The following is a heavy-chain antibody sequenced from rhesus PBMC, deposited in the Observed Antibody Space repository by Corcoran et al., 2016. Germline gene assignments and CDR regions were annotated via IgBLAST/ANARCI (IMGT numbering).Heavy chain of an antibody. Sequence: QVQLQESGPGLVKPSATLSLTCPVYGGYFSSSCWSVIRQTPWTGLAWIGEINGNSGSTNYNPSLKSRVTISKDASKNQFSLKLSSVTAADAAVYYCARYRAAFIQWVQLWDYWGQGVLVTVSS. CDR2: INGNSGST. CDR1: GGYFSSSC. CDR3: ARYRAAFIQWVQLWDY. D-gene: IGHD5-24*01. V-gene: IGHV4-80*01. J-gene: IGHJ4*01.